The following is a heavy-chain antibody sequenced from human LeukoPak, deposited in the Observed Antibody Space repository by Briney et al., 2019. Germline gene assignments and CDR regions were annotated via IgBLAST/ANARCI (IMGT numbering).Heavy chain of an antibody. CDR1: GFSFSSYG. D-gene: IGHD6-25*01. CDR3: ARARIAAPLLDY. J-gene: IGHJ4*02. V-gene: IGHV3-48*03. CDR2: ISDHGKSR. Sequence: GGSLRLSCVVSGFSFSSYGMHWVRQAPGKGLEWVSYISDHGKSRNYVDSVKGRFTISRDNAKNSLYLQMNSLRVEDTAVYFCARARIAAPLLDYWGQGTLVTVSS.